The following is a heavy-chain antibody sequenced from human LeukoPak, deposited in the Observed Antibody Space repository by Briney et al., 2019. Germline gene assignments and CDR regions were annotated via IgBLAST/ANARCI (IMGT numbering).Heavy chain of an antibody. CDR3: VRYCSSTTCYTRAVDY. V-gene: IGHV4-38-2*01. D-gene: IGHD2-2*02. CDR1: GYSITSGYN. Sequence: ASETLSLTCAVSGYSITSGYNWAWIRPPPGKVLEWIGIIYHSGSAYYNPSLTSRVTISVDTSKNQFSLKLSSVTAADTAVYYCVRYCSSTTCYTRAVDYWGQGTLVTVSS. J-gene: IGHJ4*02. CDR2: IYHSGSA.